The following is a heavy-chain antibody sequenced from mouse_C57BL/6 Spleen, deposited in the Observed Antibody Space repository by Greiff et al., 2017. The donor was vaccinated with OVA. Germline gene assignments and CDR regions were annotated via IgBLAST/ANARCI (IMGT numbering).Heavy chain of an antibody. CDR1: GFTFSSYG. CDR3: ARHGGFAY. J-gene: IGHJ3*01. Sequence: EVQLQQSGGDLVKPGGSLKLSCAASGFTFSSYGMSWVRQTPDKRLEWVATISSGGSYTYYPDSVKGRFTISRDNAKNTLYLQMSSLKSEDTAMYYCARHGGFAYWGQGTLVTVSA. V-gene: IGHV5-6*01. CDR2: ISSGGSYT.